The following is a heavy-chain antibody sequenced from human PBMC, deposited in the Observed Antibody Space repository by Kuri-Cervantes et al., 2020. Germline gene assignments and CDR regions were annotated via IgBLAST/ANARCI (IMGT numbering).Heavy chain of an antibody. J-gene: IGHJ4*02. CDR3: ARDPVTMIVGSLFDY. D-gene: IGHD3-22*01. V-gene: IGHV3-7*01. CDR1: GFTFSNFW. CDR2: VNKDVSET. Sequence: LSLTCVASGFTFSNFWMSWARQAPGKGLEWVANVNKDVSETYYVDSVKGRFTISRDNAKNSLYLQMNSLRAEDTAVYYCARDPVTMIVGSLFDYWGQGTLVTVSS.